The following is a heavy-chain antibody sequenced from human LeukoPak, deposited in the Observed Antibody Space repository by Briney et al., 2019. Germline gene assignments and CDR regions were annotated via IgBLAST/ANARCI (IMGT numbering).Heavy chain of an antibody. CDR3: ARAPPQTVMDNWFDP. D-gene: IGHD4-17*01. CDR2: ISSSSSSYI. Sequence: GGSLRLSCAASGFTFSSYSMNWVRQAPGKGLEWVSSISSSSSSYIYYADSVKGGFTISRDNAKNSLYLQMNSLGAEDTAVYYCARAPPQTVMDNWFDPWGQGTLVTVSS. J-gene: IGHJ5*02. CDR1: GFTFSSYS. V-gene: IGHV3-21*01.